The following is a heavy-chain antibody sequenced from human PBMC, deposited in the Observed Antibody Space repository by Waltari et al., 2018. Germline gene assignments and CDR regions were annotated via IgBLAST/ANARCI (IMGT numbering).Heavy chain of an antibody. D-gene: IGHD7-27*01. Sequence: QLQLQESGPGLVKPSQTLSLTCAVSGGSISSGGYSWSWIRQPTGKGLEWIGYIYHSGSTYYNPSLKSRVTISVDRSKNQFSLKLSSVTAADTAVYYCARGPSTGYYFDYWGQGTLVTVSS. CDR3: ARGPSTGYYFDY. CDR2: IYHSGST. V-gene: IGHV4-30-2*01. J-gene: IGHJ4*02. CDR1: GGSISSGGYS.